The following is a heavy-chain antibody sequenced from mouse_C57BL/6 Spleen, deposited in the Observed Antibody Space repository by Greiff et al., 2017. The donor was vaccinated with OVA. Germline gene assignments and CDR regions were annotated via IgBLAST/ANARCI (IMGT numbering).Heavy chain of an antibody. Sequence: VQLQQPGAELVKPGASVKMSCKASGYTFTSYWITWVKQRPGQGLEWIGDIYPGSGSTNYNEKFKSKATLTVDTSSSTAYMQLSSLTSEGSAVYYCARDYGYDNWYFDVWGTGTTVTVSS. V-gene: IGHV1-55*01. D-gene: IGHD2-2*01. CDR1: GYTFTSYW. J-gene: IGHJ1*03. CDR2: IYPGSGST. CDR3: ARDYGYDNWYFDV.